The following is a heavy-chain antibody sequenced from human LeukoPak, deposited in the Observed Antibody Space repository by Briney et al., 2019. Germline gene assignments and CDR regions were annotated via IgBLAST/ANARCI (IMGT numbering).Heavy chain of an antibody. J-gene: IGHJ6*02. CDR3: ARDTYCYDSSGYASEYGMDG. D-gene: IGHD3-22*01. Sequence: ASVKVSCKASAYTFTSYGISWVRHPPAQGLEWMGWISAYNGNTNYAQKLQGRVTMTTDTSTSTAYMELRSRRSDDTAVYYCARDTYCYDSSGYASEYGMDGWGQGTTVTVSS. V-gene: IGHV1-18*01. CDR1: AYTFTSYG. CDR2: ISAYNGNT.